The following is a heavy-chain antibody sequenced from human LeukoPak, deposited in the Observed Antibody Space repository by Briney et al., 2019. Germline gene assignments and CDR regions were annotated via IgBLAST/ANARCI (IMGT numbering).Heavy chain of an antibody. D-gene: IGHD3-10*01. J-gene: IGHJ5*02. CDR2: MHYSGSI. CDR3: ARRNYYGSGTYCP. Sequence: SATLTLTCTVSGDSISTYNYYWGWIHQPPGKGLEWIGSMHYSGSIYYNPSLKSRVTISGDTSKNQLSLKLSSVTAADTAVYCCARRNYYGSGTYCPWGQGTLVTVSS. V-gene: IGHV4-39*01. CDR1: GDSISTYNYY.